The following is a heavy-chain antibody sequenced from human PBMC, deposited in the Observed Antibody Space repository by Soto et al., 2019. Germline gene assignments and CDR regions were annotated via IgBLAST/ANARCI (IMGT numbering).Heavy chain of an antibody. V-gene: IGHV1-46*01. D-gene: IGHD6-19*01. J-gene: IGHJ4*02. CDR1: GYTFTSYY. Sequence: ASVKVSCKASGYTFTSYYMHWVRQAPGQGLEWMGIINPSGGSTSYAQKFQGRVTMTRDTSTSTAYMELSSLRSEDTAVYYCARPYSSGWHFGYWGQGTLVTVSS. CDR3: ARPYSSGWHFGY. CDR2: INPSGGST.